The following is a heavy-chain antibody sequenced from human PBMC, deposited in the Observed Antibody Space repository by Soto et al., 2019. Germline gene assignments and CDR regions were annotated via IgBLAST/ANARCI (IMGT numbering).Heavy chain of an antibody. V-gene: IGHV4-30-4*01. CDR1: GGSISSGDYY. J-gene: IGHJ6*02. CDR2: IYYSGST. D-gene: IGHD3-10*01. CDR3: ARVQYYYGSGSYYSYYYAMDV. Sequence: SETLSLTCTVSGGSISSGDYYWSWIRQPPGKGLEWIGYIYYSGSTYYNPSLKSRVTISVDTSKNQFSLKLRSVTVADTAVYYCARVQYYYGSGSYYSYYYAMDVWGQGTTVTVSS.